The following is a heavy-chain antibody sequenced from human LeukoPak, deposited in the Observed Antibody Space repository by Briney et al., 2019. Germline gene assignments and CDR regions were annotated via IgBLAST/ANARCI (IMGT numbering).Heavy chain of an antibody. J-gene: IGHJ6*02. V-gene: IGHV4-39*01. CDR3: ARLPIAAAGRPLYYYYYYGMDV. D-gene: IGHD6-13*01. CDR2: IYYSGST. Sequence: SETLSLTCTVSGGSISSSSYYWGWLRQPPGTGLEWIGSIYYSGSTYYNPSLKSRVTISVDTSKNQFSLKLSSVTAADTAVYYCARLPIAAAGRPLYYYYYYGMDVWGQGTTVTVSS. CDR1: GGSISSSSYY.